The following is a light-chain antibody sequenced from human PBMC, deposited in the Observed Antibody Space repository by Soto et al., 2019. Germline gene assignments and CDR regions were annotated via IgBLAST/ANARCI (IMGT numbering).Light chain of an antibody. J-gene: IGLJ1*01. CDR2: DVT. Sequence: QSVLTQPASVSGSPGQSITISCTGTSRDVGGYNYVSWYQHYPDKAPKLIIYDVTSRPSGGSDRFSGSKSGNTASLTISWLQPEDEAHYYCSSFTLSTYVFGSGTKVTV. V-gene: IGLV2-14*01. CDR3: SSFTLSTYV. CDR1: SRDVGGYNY.